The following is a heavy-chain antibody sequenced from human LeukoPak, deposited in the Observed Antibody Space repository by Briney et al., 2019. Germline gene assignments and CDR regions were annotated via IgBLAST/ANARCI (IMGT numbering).Heavy chain of an antibody. CDR1: GGSISSGNW. V-gene: IGHV4-4*02. CDR2: IHHSGST. CDR3: AGGNSGGGHYWYFGL. J-gene: IGHJ2*01. Sequence: SETLSLTCAVSGGSISSGNWWSWVRQPPGKGLEWIGEIHHSGSTNYNPSLKSRVTISVDTSKNQFSLRLSSVTAADTAVYYCAGGNSGGGHYWYFGLWGRGTLVAVSS. D-gene: IGHD2-15*01.